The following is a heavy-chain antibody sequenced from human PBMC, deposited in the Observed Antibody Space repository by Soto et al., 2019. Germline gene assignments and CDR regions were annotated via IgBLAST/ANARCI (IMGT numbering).Heavy chain of an antibody. D-gene: IGHD5-12*01. CDR3: ARGRGYSGYDSGYYYYYYMDV. Sequence: QVQLQQWGAGLLKPSETLSLTCAVYGGSFSGYYWSWIRQPPGKGLEWIGEINHSGSTNYNPSLKSRVTISVDTSKNQFSLKLSSVTAADTAVYYCARGRGYSGYDSGYYYYYYMDVWGKGTTVTVSS. J-gene: IGHJ6*03. CDR1: GGSFSGYY. V-gene: IGHV4-34*01. CDR2: INHSGST.